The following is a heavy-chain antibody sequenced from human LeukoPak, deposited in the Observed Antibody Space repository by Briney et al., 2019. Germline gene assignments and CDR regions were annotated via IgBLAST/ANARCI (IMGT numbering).Heavy chain of an antibody. CDR1: GFTFSSYG. D-gene: IGHD3-22*01. CDR2: IRYDGSNK. Sequence: PGGSLRLSCAASGFTFSSYGMHWVRQAPGKGLEWVAFIRYDGSNKYYADSVKGRFTISRDNSKNTLYLQMNSLRAEDTAVYYCAREPIPYYDSSGYSWGQGTLVTVSS. V-gene: IGHV3-30*02. CDR3: AREPIPYYDSSGYS. J-gene: IGHJ5*02.